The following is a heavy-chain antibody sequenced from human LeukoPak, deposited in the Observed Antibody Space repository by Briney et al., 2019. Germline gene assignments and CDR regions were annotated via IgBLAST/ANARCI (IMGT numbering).Heavy chain of an antibody. J-gene: IGHJ4*02. CDR3: ARQVVRGSYSYALGY. V-gene: IGHV4-59*08. CDR1: GGSISSYY. CDR2: INQIGSN. Sequence: PSETLSLTCTVSGGSISSYYWSWIRQPPGKGLEWIGEINQIGSNTYNPFLESRVTISLDTSKNQFSLKLDSVTAADTAVYYCARQVVRGSYSYALGYWGQGTLVTVSS. D-gene: IGHD3-16*01.